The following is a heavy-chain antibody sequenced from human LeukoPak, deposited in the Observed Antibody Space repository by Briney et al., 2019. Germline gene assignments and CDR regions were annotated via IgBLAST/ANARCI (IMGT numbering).Heavy chain of an antibody. V-gene: IGHV4-59*08. CDR3: ARHGVDDYGDYRGWFDP. J-gene: IGHJ5*02. D-gene: IGHD4-17*01. Sequence: SETLSLTCTVSGGSISSYYWSWIRQPPGKGLEWIGFIFYSGSTNSNPPLKSRVTISVDTSKNQFSLKLSSVTAADTAVYYCARHGVDDYGDYRGWFDPWGQGTLVTVSS. CDR1: GGSISSYY. CDR2: IFYSGST.